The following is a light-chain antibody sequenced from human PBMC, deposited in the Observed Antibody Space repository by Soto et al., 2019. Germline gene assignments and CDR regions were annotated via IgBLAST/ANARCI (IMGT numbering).Light chain of an antibody. J-gene: IGKJ5*01. V-gene: IGKV3-11*01. CDR2: DAS. CDR1: QTVSSY. CDR3: QHRMNWPLT. Sequence: IVLTHSPATLSFSPGERATLSFRASQTVSSYLLWYQQKPGQAPRLLIYDASNRASGTPARFSGSGSETDFTLTISSLEPEDFAVYYCQHRMNWPLTFGQGTRLEIK.